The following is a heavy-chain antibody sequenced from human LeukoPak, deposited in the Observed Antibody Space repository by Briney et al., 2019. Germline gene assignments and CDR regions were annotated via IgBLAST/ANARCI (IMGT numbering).Heavy chain of an antibody. D-gene: IGHD6-13*01. CDR2: ISSSSSYI. V-gene: IGHV3-21*01. J-gene: IGHJ4*02. CDR3: ARDIADERDY. Sequence: GGSLRLSCAASGFTFSSYSMNWVRQAPGKGLEWVSSISSSSSYIYYADSVKGRFTISRDNAKNSLYLQMNRLRAEDTAVYYCARDIADERDYWGQGTLVTVSS. CDR1: GFTFSSYS.